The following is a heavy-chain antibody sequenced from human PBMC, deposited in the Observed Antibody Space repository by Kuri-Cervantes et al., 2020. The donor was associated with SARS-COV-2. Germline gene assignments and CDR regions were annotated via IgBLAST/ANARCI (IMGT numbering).Heavy chain of an antibody. J-gene: IGHJ6*02. Sequence: GGSLRLSCAASGFTFSDYYMSWIRQAPGKGLEWVSYISSSGSTIYYADSVRGRFTISRDNAKNSLYLQMNSLRAEDTAVYYCARAPPPASPRGGMDVWGQGTTVTVSS. CDR3: ARAPPPASPRGGMDV. CDR2: ISSSGSTI. D-gene: IGHD2-2*01. V-gene: IGHV3-11*01. CDR1: GFTFSDYY.